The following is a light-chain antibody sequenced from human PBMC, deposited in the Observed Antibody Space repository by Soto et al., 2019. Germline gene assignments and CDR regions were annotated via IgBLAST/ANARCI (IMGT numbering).Light chain of an antibody. CDR2: AAS. CDR3: QQYNSYSPT. CDR1: QNIKTY. J-gene: IGKJ1*01. Sequence: DIQMTQSPSSLSASVGDSVTITCRASQNIKTYLNWYQQKPGKAPNLLIYAASSLHSGVPSRFSGSGSGTEFTLTISGLQPGDSATYYCQQYNSYSPTFGQGTKVDIK. V-gene: IGKV1-5*01.